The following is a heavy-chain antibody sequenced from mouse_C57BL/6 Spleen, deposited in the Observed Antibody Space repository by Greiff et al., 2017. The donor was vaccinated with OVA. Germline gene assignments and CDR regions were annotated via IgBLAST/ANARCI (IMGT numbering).Heavy chain of an antibody. Sequence: EVQLVESGEGLVKPGGSLKLSCAASGFTFSSYAMSWVRQTPEKRLEWVAYISSGGDYIYYADTVKGRFTISRDNARNTLYLQMSSLKSEDTAMYYCTRDRDWGGAMDYWGQGTSVTVSS. CDR1: GFTFSSYA. J-gene: IGHJ4*01. D-gene: IGHD4-1*01. CDR3: TRDRDWGGAMDY. V-gene: IGHV5-9-1*02. CDR2: ISSGGDYI.